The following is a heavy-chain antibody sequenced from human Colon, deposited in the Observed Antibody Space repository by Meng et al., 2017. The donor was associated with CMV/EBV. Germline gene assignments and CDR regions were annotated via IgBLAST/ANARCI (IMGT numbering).Heavy chain of an antibody. V-gene: IGHV3-23*01. CDR1: GFTFSSYA. CDR3: ARGGEVGNYGGNSLIKYFQH. CDR2: ISGSGCST. Sequence: GGSLRLSCAASGFTFSSYAMSWVRQAPGKGLEWVSAISGSGCSTYYADSVKGRFTISRDNSKNTLYLQMNRLRAEDTAVYYCARGGEVGNYGGNSLIKYFQHWGQGTLVTVSS. J-gene: IGHJ1*01. D-gene: IGHD4-23*01.